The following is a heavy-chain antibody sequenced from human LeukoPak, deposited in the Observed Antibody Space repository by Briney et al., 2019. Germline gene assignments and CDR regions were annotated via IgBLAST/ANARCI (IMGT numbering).Heavy chain of an antibody. D-gene: IGHD3-10*01. CDR3: ARVTESYGSGRRHNYYYYYMDV. Sequence: ASVKVSCKASVYTFTDYYMHWVRQAPGQGLEWMGWINPNSGGTDYTQKFQGRVTMTRDTSISTAYMELGRLTSDDTAVYYCARVTESYGSGRRHNYYYYYMDVWGKGTTVTISS. CDR2: INPNSGGT. V-gene: IGHV1-2*02. J-gene: IGHJ6*03. CDR1: VYTFTDYY.